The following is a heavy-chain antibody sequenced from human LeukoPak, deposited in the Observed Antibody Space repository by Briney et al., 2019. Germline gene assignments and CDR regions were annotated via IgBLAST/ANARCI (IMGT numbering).Heavy chain of an antibody. V-gene: IGHV4-59*11. CDR2: IYYSGST. CDR3: ARPTYYYGSGSDPELDY. Sequence: SETLSLTCTVSGDSIGNQYWSWIRQPPGKGLEWIGYIYYSGSTNYNPSLKSRVTISVDTPKNKFSLNLSSVTAADTAVYYCARPTYYYGSGSDPELDYWGQGTLVTVSS. D-gene: IGHD3-10*01. CDR1: GDSIGNQY. J-gene: IGHJ4*02.